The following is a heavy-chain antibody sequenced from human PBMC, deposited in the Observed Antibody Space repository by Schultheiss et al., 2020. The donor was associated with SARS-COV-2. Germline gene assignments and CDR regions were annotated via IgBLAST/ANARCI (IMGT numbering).Heavy chain of an antibody. CDR3: ARDGVGTTEFDY. CDR1: GGTFSSYA. CDR2: IIPIFGTA. V-gene: IGHV1-69*13. Sequence: SVKVSCKASGGTFSSYAISWVRQAPGQGLEWMGGIIPIFGTANYAQKFQGRVTITADESTSTAYMELSSLRSEDTAVYYCARDGVGTTEFDYWGQGILVTVSS. J-gene: IGHJ4*02. D-gene: IGHD1-26*01.